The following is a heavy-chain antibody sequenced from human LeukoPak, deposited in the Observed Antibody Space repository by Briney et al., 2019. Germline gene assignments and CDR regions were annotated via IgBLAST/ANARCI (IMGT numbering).Heavy chain of an antibody. J-gene: IGHJ4*02. V-gene: IGHV3-11*06. CDR1: GFTFSDYY. D-gene: IGHD4-11*01. CDR2: ISSSSSYT. Sequence: PGESLRLSCAASGFTFSDYYMSWIRQAPGKGLEWVSYISSSSSYTNYADSVKGRFTISRDNAKNSLYLQMNSLRAEDTAVYYCARGIRYRGRYYFDYWGQGTLVTVSS. CDR3: ARGIRYRGRYYFDY.